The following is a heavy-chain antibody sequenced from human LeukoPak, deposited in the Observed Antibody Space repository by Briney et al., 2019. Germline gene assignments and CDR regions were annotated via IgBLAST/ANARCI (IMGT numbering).Heavy chain of an antibody. J-gene: IGHJ4*02. V-gene: IGHV4-59*01. D-gene: IGHD6-6*01. CDR3: ARVGGSSSTFDY. CDR2: IYYSGST. Sequence: SETLSLTCTVSGGSISSYYWSWIRQPPGKGLEWIGYIYYSGSTNYNPSLKSRVTISVDTSKNQFSLKLSSVTAADTAVYYCARVGGSSSTFDYWGQGTLVTVSS. CDR1: GGSISSYY.